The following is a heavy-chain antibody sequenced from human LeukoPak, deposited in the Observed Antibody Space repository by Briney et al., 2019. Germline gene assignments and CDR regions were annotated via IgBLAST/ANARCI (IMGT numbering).Heavy chain of an antibody. J-gene: IGHJ6*04. CDR1: GFTFSDYY. CDR2: ISSSSSYT. Sequence: PGGSLRLSCAASGFTFSDYYMSWIRQAPGKGLEWVSYISSSSSYTNYADSVKGRFTISRDNAKNSLYLQMNSLRAEDTAVYYCARDRDDILTGYTSPGPYGMDVWGKGTTVTVSS. V-gene: IGHV3-11*06. D-gene: IGHD3-9*01. CDR3: ARDRDDILTGYTSPGPYGMDV.